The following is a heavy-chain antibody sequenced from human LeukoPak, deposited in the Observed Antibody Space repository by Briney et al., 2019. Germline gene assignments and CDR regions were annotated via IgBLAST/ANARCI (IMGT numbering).Heavy chain of an antibody. CDR2: INHSGST. D-gene: IGHD1-7*01. J-gene: IGHJ4*02. CDR3: ARGKAITGTTGSDY. V-gene: IGHV4-34*01. CDR1: GGSFSGYY. Sequence: SETLSLTCAVYGGSFSGYYWSWIRQPPGKGLEWIGEINHSGSTNYNPSLKSRVTISVDTSKNQFSLKLSSVTAADTAVYYGARGKAITGTTGSDYWGQGTLVTVSS.